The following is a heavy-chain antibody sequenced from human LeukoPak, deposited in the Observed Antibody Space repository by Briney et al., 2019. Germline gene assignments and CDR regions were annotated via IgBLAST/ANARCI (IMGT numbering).Heavy chain of an antibody. Sequence: SETLSLTCTVSGVSISSYYWSWIRQPPGKGLEWIGYIYYIGSTDYNPSLKSRVAISVDTSKNQFSLKLSSVTAADTAVYYCARGSKAAPGTFDYWGQGTLVTVSS. CDR1: GVSISSYY. CDR2: IYYIGST. D-gene: IGHD6-13*01. CDR3: ARGSKAAPGTFDY. J-gene: IGHJ4*02. V-gene: IGHV4-59*01.